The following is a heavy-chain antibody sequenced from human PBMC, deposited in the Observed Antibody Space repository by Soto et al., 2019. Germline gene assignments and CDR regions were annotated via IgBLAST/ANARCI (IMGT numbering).Heavy chain of an antibody. CDR1: GGTFSSYD. D-gene: IGHD3-9*01. CDR3: ARDSMYYDILSPIREFDP. CDR2: IIPIFGTA. J-gene: IGHJ5*02. V-gene: IGHV1-69*01. Sequence: QVQLVQSGAEVKKPGSSVKVSCKASGGTFSSYDISWVRQAPGQGLEWMGGIIPIFGTANYAQKFQGRVTITADESTSTAYMELSSLRSEDTAVYYCARDSMYYDILSPIREFDPWGQGTLVTVSS.